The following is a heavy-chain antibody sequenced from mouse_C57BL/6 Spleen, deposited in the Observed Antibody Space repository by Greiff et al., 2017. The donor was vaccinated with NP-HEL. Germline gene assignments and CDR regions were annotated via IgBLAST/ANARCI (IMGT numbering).Heavy chain of an antibody. CDR1: GFSLSTFGMG. D-gene: IGHD4-1*01. J-gene: IGHJ1*03. V-gene: IGHV8-8*01. CDR2: IWWDDDK. Sequence: QVTLKESGPGILQPSQTLSLTCSLSGFSLSTFGMGVGWIRQPSGKGLEWLAHIWWDDDKYYNPALKSRLTISKDTSKNQVFLKIANVDTADTATYYCARIRRLTGTSHWYFDVWGTGTTVTVSS. CDR3: ARIRRLTGTSHWYFDV.